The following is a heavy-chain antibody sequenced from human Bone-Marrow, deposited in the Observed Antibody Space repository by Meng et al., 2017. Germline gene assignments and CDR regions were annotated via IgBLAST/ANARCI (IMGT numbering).Heavy chain of an antibody. CDR2: FYRGGDI. D-gene: IGHD3-10*01. CDR3: AKDGSGSGTYRAFDS. Sequence: GESLKISCAASGFTVSSTYMSWVRQAPGKGLEWVSVFYRGGDIYYADSVRGRFTVSRDNSKNTLFLQMYSLKVDDTAMYYCAKDGSGSGTYRAFDSWGQGVLVTVSS. V-gene: IGHV3-53*01. J-gene: IGHJ4*02. CDR1: GFTVSSTY.